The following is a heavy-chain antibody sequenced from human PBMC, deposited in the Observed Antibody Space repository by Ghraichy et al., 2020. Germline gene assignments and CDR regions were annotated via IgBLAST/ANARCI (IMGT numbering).Heavy chain of an antibody. D-gene: IGHD2-2*02. CDR1: GFTFSSYS. CDR2: ISSSSSYI. V-gene: IGHV3-21*01. CDR3: ATDRDIVVVPAAIRDYYYYGMDV. J-gene: IGHJ6*02. Sequence: GGSLRLSCAASGFTFSSYSMNWVRQAPGKGLEWVSSISSSSSYIYYADSVKGRFTISRDNAKNSLYLQMNSLRAEDTAVYYCATDRDIVVVPAAIRDYYYYGMDVWGQGTTVTVSS.